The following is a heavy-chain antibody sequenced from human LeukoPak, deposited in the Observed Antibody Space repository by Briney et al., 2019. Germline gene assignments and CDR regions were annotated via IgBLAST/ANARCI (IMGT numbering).Heavy chain of an antibody. D-gene: IGHD5-18*01. CDR2: ISWDGAGT. J-gene: IGHJ4*02. Sequence: GGSLRLSCAASGFTFDDYAMHWFRQAPGKGLEWVSLISWDGAGTYYADSVKGRFTISRDNSKSSLYLQMNSLTAEDTALYYCAKGLSVVDTPIDYWGQGTLVTVSS. CDR3: AKGLSVVDTPIDY. CDR1: GFTFDDYA. V-gene: IGHV3-43D*04.